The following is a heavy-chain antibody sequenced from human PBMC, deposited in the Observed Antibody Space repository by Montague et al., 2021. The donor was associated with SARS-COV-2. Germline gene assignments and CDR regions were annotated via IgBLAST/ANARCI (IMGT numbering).Heavy chain of an antibody. J-gene: IGHJ4*02. D-gene: IGHD1-1*01. CDR1: GDSISSYY. V-gene: IGHV4-59*01. Sequence: SETLSLTCAVSGDSISSYYWIWIRQPPGKGLEWIGYVHYTGSTKYTPSLKTRVTLSLDTPKNHFSLKLRSVTAADTAMYYCASTQYTCFIANCVSYFEVWGRGALVTVSS. CDR3: ASTQYTCFIANCVSYFEV. CDR2: VHYTGST.